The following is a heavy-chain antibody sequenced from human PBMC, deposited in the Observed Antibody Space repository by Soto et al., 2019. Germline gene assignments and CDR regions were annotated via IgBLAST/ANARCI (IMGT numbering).Heavy chain of an antibody. Sequence: QVQLVESGGGVVQPGRSLRLSSAASGFTFSSYAMHWVRQAPGKGLEWVAVISYDGSNKYYADSVKGRFTISRDNSKNTLYLQMNSLRTEDTSVYYCARPLWRDDYNWGYFDLWGRGTLVSFAS. V-gene: IGHV3-30-3*01. CDR2: ISYDGSNK. J-gene: IGHJ2*01. CDR1: GFTFSSYA. D-gene: IGHD4-4*01. CDR3: ARPLWRDDYNWGYFDL.